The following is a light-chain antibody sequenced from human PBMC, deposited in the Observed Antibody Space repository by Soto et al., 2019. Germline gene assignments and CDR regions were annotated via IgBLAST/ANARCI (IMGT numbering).Light chain of an antibody. Sequence: EIAMTQSPATLSVPPGKSDNLXCRASQGLATDFGWSQQMACQAPRPLIXGASTRATGFPDRFSGSWSGPEFNLTSSSLQSEVSAVYYCQQRSNRPPGITVGQGTRLEIK. CDR1: QGLATD. V-gene: IGKV3-15*01. CDR3: QQRSNRPPGIT. CDR2: GAS. J-gene: IGKJ5*01.